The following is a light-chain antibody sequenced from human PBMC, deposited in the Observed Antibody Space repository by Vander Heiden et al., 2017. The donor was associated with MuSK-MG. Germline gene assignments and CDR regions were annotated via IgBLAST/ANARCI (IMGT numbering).Light chain of an antibody. J-gene: IGLJ3*02. CDR3: TSDSAGKVVV. Sequence: ASVSGSPGQSITISCTGTSSDGCAYTYISWYQQHPGKVPQLLIYDVSNRPSAAAIRFSASKAGTTASISISGLEAEDDANYYCTSDSAGKVVVFGGGTKLTVL. CDR1: SSDGCAYTY. V-gene: IGLV2-14*01. CDR2: DVS.